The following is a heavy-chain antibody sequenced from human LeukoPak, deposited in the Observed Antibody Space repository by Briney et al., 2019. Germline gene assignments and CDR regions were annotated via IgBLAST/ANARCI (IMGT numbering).Heavy chain of an antibody. V-gene: IGHV3-7*03. CDR3: ANDDGGWDY. CDR2: INQDGSEK. CDR1: GFTFSTYR. D-gene: IGHD6-19*01. J-gene: IGHJ4*02. Sequence: GGSLRLSCAASGFTFSTYRMSWVRQAPGKGLEGLANINQDGSEKDYVDSVNGRVTISSDNSKNPLYLPMTSLSAEDTAVYYCANDDGGWDYWGQGTLVTVSS.